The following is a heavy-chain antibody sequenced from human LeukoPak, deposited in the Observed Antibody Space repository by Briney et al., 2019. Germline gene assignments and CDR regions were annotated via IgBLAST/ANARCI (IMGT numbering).Heavy chain of an antibody. J-gene: IGHJ4*02. Sequence: NSSETLSLTCAVYGGSFSGYYWSWIRQPPGKGLEWIGEINHSGSTNYNPSLKSRVTISVDTSKNQFSLKLSSVTAADTAVYYCARGLGVLRYFDWLPGFDYWGQGTLVTVSS. D-gene: IGHD3-9*01. CDR3: ARGLGVLRYFDWLPGFDY. V-gene: IGHV4-34*01. CDR2: INHSGST. CDR1: GGSFSGYY.